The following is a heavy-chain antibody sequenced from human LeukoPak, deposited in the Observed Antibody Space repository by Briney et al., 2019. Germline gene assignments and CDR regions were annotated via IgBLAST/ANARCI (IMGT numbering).Heavy chain of an antibody. D-gene: IGHD6-19*01. CDR1: GFTFTNYI. V-gene: IGHV1-3*01. Sequence: GASVKVSCKASGFTFTNYIMHWGRQAPGQRLEWMGWINAGNGNTKYSQKFQGRVTITRDTSASTAYMELSSLSSEDTAVYYCTRVGGSSSGWYHHWGQGTLVTVSS. CDR2: INAGNGNT. CDR3: TRVGGSSSGWYHH. J-gene: IGHJ1*01.